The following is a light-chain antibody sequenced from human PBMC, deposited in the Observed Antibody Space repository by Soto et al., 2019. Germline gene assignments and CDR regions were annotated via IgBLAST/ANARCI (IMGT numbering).Light chain of an antibody. Sequence: EIMLTQSPATLSLSPGERATLSCRASQSVSSYLAWYQQKPGQAPRLLIHDASNRATGIPVRFSGSGSGTDFTLTISSLEPEDFAVYYCQQYGSSPITFGQGTRLEIK. J-gene: IGKJ5*01. CDR3: QQYGSSPIT. CDR1: QSVSSY. V-gene: IGKV3-11*01. CDR2: DAS.